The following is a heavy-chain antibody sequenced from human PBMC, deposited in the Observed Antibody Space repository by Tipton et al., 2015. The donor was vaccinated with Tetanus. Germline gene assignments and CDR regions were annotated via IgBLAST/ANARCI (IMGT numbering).Heavy chain of an antibody. CDR1: GFTFSSYA. V-gene: IGHV3-23*01. D-gene: IGHD3-16*02. CDR2: ISGSGGST. J-gene: IGHJ3*01. Sequence: SLRLSCAASGFTFSSYAMSWVRQAPGKGLEWVSAISGSGGSTYYADSVKGRFTISRDNSKNTLYLQLNSLRAEDTAVYYCARDSSIGGVVVSDAFDFWGQGTMVTVSS. CDR3: ARDSSIGGVVVSDAFDF.